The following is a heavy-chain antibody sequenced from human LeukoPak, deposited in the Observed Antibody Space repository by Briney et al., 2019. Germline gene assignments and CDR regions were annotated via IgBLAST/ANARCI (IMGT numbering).Heavy chain of an antibody. CDR2: TNPNSGGT. CDR3: AREGDCSSTSCLDY. D-gene: IGHD2-2*01. V-gene: IGHV1-2*02. J-gene: IGHJ4*02. Sequence: GASVKVSCKASGYTFTGYYMHWVRQAPGQGLEWMGWTNPNSGGTNYAQKFQGRVTMTRDTSISTAYMELSRLRSDDTAVYYCAREGDCSSTSCLDYWGQGTLVTVSS. CDR1: GYTFTGYY.